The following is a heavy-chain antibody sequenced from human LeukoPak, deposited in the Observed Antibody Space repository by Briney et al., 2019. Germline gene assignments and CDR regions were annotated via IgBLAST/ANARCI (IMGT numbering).Heavy chain of an antibody. CDR1: GFTFSSYG. CDR3: ARGATYAYYQDY. V-gene: IGHV3-33*01. D-gene: IGHD1-26*01. CDR2: IWYDGSNK. Sequence: GGSLRLSCAASGFTFSSYGMHWVRQAPGKGLEWVAVIWYDGSNKYYADSVKGRFTISRDNAKNSLYLQMNSLRAEDTAVYYCARGATYAYYQDYWGQGTLDTVSS. J-gene: IGHJ4*02.